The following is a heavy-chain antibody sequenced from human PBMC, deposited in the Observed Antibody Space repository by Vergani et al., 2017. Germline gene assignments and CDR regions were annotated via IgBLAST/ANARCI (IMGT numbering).Heavy chain of an antibody. CDR2: IYYSGST. Sequence: QLQLQESGPGLVKPSATLSLTCSVSGASIRSRNYYWGWIRQPPGKGLEWIAIIYYSGSTYYNPSLKSRVTISVDTSKNQFSLKLSSVTAADTAVYFCARHSTVEWLVKLGGIDPWGQGILVTVSS. CDR1: GASIRSRNYY. D-gene: IGHD6-19*01. CDR3: ARHSTVEWLVKLGGIDP. J-gene: IGHJ5*02. V-gene: IGHV4-39*01.